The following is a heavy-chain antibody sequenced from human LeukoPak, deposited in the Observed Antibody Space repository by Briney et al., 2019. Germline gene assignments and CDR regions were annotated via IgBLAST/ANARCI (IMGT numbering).Heavy chain of an antibody. CDR3: ASSSLQQLVIDY. Sequence: SETLSLTCTVSGGSISSYYWSWIRQPPGKGLEWIGYIYYSGSTNYNPSFKSRVTISVDTSKNQFSLKLSSVTAADTAVYYCASSSLQQLVIDYWGQGTLVTVSS. D-gene: IGHD6-13*01. CDR1: GGSISSYY. V-gene: IGHV4-59*01. J-gene: IGHJ4*02. CDR2: IYYSGST.